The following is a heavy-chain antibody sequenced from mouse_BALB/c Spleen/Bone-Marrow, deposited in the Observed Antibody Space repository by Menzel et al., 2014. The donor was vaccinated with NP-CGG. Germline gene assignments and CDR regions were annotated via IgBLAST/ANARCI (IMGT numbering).Heavy chain of an antibody. CDR1: GFTFSSLG. V-gene: IGHV5-17*02. J-gene: IGHJ4*01. CDR3: ARSGYYGSSPYYAMDY. Sequence: EVKVVESGGGLVQPGGSRKLSCAASGFTFSSLGMHWVRQAPEKGLEWVAYISSGSSTIXYADTVKGRFTISRDNPKNTLFLQMTSLRSEDTAMYYCARSGYYGSSPYYAMDYWGQGTSVTVSS. CDR2: ISSGSSTI. D-gene: IGHD1-1*01.